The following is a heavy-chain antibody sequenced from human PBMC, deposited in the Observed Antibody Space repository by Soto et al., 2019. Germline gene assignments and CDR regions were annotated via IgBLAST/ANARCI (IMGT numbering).Heavy chain of an antibody. CDR3: ARGRIIVAGGFDP. J-gene: IGHJ5*02. V-gene: IGHV1-8*01. CDR2: MNPSTGNT. CDR1: GYTFTSYD. Sequence: QVQLVQSGAEVKKPGASVKVSCKASGYTFTSYDIIWVRQATGQGLEWMGWMNPSTGNTDSAEKFQGSLTMTRNTSIGTGYMERSSLRFEDTAVYYCARGRIIVAGGFDPWGQGTLVTVSS. D-gene: IGHD6-19*01.